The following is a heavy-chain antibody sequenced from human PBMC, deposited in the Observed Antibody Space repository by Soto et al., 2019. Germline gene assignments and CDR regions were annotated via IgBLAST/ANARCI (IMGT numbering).Heavy chain of an antibody. CDR3: SRRYYFGSGKYGVDV. J-gene: IGHJ6*02. CDR2: ISYSGST. Sequence: SETLSLTCTVSGGSISSSKNYWGWIRQPPGKGLEWIGTISYSGSTYYNPSLNGRVIISADTSKNQFSLKLSSLTAADTAVYYCSRRYYFGSGKYGVDVCGQGTMVTVSS. CDR1: GGSISSSKNY. D-gene: IGHD3-10*01. V-gene: IGHV4-39*01.